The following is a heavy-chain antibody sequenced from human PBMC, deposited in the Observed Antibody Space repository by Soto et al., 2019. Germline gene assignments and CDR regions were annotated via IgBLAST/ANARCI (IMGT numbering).Heavy chain of an antibody. CDR2: ISSSGNTT. CDR3: ARVWNNWSQFDH. D-gene: IGHD1-20*01. CDR1: GFTFSDYY. J-gene: IGHJ4*02. V-gene: IGHV3-11*01. Sequence: QVQLVESGGGLVKPGGSLRLSCAASGFTFSDYYMTWIRQAPGKGLEWLSCISSSGNTTYYADSVKGRVTISRDNARNSLYLQMNSLRAEDTAVYFWARVWNNWSQFDHWGQGTLVTVSS.